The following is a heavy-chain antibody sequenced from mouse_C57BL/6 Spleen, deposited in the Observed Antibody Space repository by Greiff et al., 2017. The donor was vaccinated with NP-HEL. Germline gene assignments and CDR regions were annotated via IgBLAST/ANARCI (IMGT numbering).Heavy chain of an antibody. V-gene: IGHV1-26*01. CDR1: GYTFTDYY. J-gene: IGHJ4*01. CDR2: INPNNGGT. CDR3: AILDYAMDY. Sequence: EVQLQQSGPELVKPGASVKISCKASGYTFTDYYMNWVKQSNGKSLEWIGDINPNNGGTNYNQKLKGKATLTVDKSASTAYMELRSLTSEDSAGDYCAILDYAMDYWGQGTSVTVSS. D-gene: IGHD4-1*01.